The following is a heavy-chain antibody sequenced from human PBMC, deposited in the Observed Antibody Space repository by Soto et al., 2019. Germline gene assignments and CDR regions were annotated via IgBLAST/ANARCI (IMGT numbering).Heavy chain of an antibody. CDR2: ISPYTGNT. V-gene: IGHV1-18*01. Sequence: QVQLVQSGDEVKKPGASVKVSCKASGYIFVNYGIAWVRQAPGQGLEWMGWISPYTGNTHSATKVQGRLTMTTETSTSTDCMDLGSLTSDDTAVYYCVMVDNYVTPTPQDVWGQGTTVTVSS. CDR1: GYIFVNYG. J-gene: IGHJ6*02. CDR3: VMVDNYVTPTPQDV. D-gene: IGHD3-16*01.